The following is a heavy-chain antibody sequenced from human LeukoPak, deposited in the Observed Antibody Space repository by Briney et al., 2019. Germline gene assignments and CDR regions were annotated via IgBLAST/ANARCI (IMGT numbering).Heavy chain of an antibody. CDR3: ARGGYFSFDY. CDR1: GFTFSSYE. J-gene: IGHJ4*02. D-gene: IGHD2/OR15-2a*01. CDR2: ISSSGSTI. V-gene: IGHV3-48*03. Sequence: GGSLRLSCAASGFTFSSYEMNWVRQAPGKGLEWVSYISSSGSTIYYADSVKGRFTISRDSSKDTLYLQMNSLRAEDTAVYFCARGGYFSFDYWGQGTLVTVSS.